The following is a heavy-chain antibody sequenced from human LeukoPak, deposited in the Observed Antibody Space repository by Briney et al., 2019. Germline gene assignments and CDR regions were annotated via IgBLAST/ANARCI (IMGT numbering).Heavy chain of an antibody. CDR3: GYYDSSGYSPRLYYYYYYMDV. Sequence: GGSLRLSCAASGFTFSSYEMNWVRQAPGKGLGWVSYISSSGSTIYYADSVKGRFTISRDNSKNTLYLQMNSLRAEDTAVYYCGYYDSSGYSPRLYYYYYYMDVWGKGTTVTISS. CDR1: GFTFSSYE. CDR2: ISSSGSTI. V-gene: IGHV3-48*03. J-gene: IGHJ6*03. D-gene: IGHD3-22*01.